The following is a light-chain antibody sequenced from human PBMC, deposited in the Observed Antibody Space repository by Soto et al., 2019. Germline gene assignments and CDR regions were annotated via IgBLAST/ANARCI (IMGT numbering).Light chain of an antibody. CDR3: SSYAASNNFYFV. CDR2: EVT. V-gene: IGLV2-8*01. Sequence: QSALTQPPSASGSPGQSVTISCTGTSSDVGGYNYVSWYQRYPGRAPKLMIYEVTKRPSGVPDRFSGSKSGNTASLTVSGLQAEDEADYYCSSYAASNNFYFVFGGGTQLTVL. J-gene: IGLJ3*02. CDR1: SSDVGGYNY.